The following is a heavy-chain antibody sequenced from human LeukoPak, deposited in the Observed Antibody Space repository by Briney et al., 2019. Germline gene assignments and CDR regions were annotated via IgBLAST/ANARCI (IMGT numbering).Heavy chain of an antibody. J-gene: IGHJ4*02. CDR2: INPSGST. CDR1: GGSFSGYY. Sequence: PSETLSLTCAVYGGSFSGYYWSWIRQPPGKGLEWIGEINPSGSTNYNPSLKSRVTISVDTSKNQFSLKLSSVTAADTAVYYCARCGAARGPIAYWGQGTLVTVSS. D-gene: IGHD6-6*01. V-gene: IGHV4-34*01. CDR3: ARCGAARGPIAY.